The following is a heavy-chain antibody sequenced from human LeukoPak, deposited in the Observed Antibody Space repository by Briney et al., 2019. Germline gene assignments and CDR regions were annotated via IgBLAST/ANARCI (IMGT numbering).Heavy chain of an antibody. CDR2: IHSSGST. V-gene: IGHV4-61*02. J-gene: IGHJ4*02. CDR3: ARGVAKQQLSG. CDR1: GGSISSGGYY. Sequence: SETLSLTCTVSGGSISSGGYYWSWIRQPAGKGLEYLGRIHSSGSTNYNPSLTSRVTISRDTSKNHYSLKLSSVTATDTAAYYCARGVAKQQLSGWGQGTLVTVSS. D-gene: IGHD6-13*01.